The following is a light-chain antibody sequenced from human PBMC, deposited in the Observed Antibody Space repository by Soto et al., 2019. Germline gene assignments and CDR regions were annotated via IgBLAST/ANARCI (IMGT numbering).Light chain of an antibody. Sequence: DIQMTQSPSSLSASVGDRVTITCRASQGISNDLAWYQQKPGKVPELLIYAASTLESGVPSRFSGRGSGTDFALTISSLQPEDVATYYCQNYNRAPRTFGQGTKVEIK. CDR2: AAS. CDR1: QGISND. J-gene: IGKJ1*01. V-gene: IGKV1-27*01. CDR3: QNYNRAPRT.